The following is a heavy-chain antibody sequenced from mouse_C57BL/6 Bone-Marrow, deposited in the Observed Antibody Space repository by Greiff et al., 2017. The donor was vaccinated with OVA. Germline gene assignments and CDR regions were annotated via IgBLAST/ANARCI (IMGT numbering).Heavy chain of an antibody. V-gene: IGHV3-6*01. CDR2: ISYDGSN. CDR3: ARDYYGSRGYAMDY. D-gene: IGHD1-1*01. Sequence: EVKLVESGPGLVKPSQSLSLTCSVTGYSITSGYYWNWIRQFPGNKLEWMGYISYDGSNNYNPSLKNRISITRDTSKNQFFLKLNSVTTEDTATYYCARDYYGSRGYAMDYWGQGTSVTVSS. CDR1: GYSITSGYY. J-gene: IGHJ4*01.